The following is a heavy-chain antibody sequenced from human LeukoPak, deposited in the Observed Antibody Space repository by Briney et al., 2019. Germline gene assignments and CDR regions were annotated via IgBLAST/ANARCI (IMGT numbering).Heavy chain of an antibody. D-gene: IGHD2-2*01. CDR1: GFTFSNFW. CDR2: ISPDGSDK. CDR3: SGRDSSRNPWAY. Sequence: GGSLRLSCAASGFTFSNFWMNWVRQAPGRGLEWVANISPDGSDKFYVDSVKGRLTISRDNAKNSVYLQMNSLTTEDTAVYYCSGRDSSRNPWAYWGQGTLVSVSS. J-gene: IGHJ4*02. V-gene: IGHV3-7*01.